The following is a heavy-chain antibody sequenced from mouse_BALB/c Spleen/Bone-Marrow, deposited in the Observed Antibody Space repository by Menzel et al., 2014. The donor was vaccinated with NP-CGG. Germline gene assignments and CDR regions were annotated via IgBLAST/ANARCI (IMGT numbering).Heavy chain of an antibody. V-gene: IGHV14-3*02. CDR2: IDPANGNT. CDR3: ASYVCGYYFDY. J-gene: IGHJ2*01. Sequence: VQLQQSGAELVKPGASVKLSCTASGFNIKDTYMHWVKQRPEQGLEWIGRIDPANGNTKYDQKFQGKATITADTSSNPAYLQLSSLTSEDTAVYYCASYVCGYYFDYWGQGTTLTVSS. CDR1: GFNIKDTY.